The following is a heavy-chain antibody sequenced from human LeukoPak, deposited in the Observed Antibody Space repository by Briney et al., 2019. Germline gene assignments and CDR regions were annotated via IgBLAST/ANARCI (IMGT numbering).Heavy chain of an antibody. CDR3: ARGSAYCGGDCPDY. Sequence: SETLSLTCTVSGDSISSYYWSWIRQPAGKGLQWIGRIYTSGSTNYNPSLKSRVTMSVDTSKNQFSLKLTSVTAADTAVYYCARGSAYCGGDCPDYWGQGTLVTVSS. CDR1: GDSISSYY. D-gene: IGHD2-21*02. CDR2: IYTSGST. V-gene: IGHV4-4*07. J-gene: IGHJ4*02.